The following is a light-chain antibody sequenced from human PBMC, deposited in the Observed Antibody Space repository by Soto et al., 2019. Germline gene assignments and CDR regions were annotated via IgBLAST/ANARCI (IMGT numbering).Light chain of an antibody. CDR3: GARLKSLSRTWV. CDR2: HNS. V-gene: IGLV1-47*02. CDR1: SSNIGGTNA. J-gene: IGLJ3*02. Sequence: QSVLTQPPSASGTPGQRVAISCSGSSSNIGGTNAVYWYQQVPGTAPKLLIHHNSMRASGVPDRFSGSKSGTSGSLAISGLQSDDEADYYCGARLKSLSRTWVFGGGTKLTVL.